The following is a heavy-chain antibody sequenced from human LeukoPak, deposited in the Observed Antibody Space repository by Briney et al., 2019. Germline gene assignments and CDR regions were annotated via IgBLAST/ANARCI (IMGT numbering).Heavy chain of an antibody. V-gene: IGHV3-23*01. CDR3: ARTYDGSGFHSLDS. CDR1: GFTFSTYA. Sequence: GGSLRLSCAASGFTFSTYAMNWVSQAPGKGLEWVSVIGGSGGSTFYADSVKGRFTISRDNSKNTLYVQMNSLRAEDTAVYYCARTYDGSGFHSLDSWGQGTLVTVSS. D-gene: IGHD3-22*01. CDR2: IGGSGGST. J-gene: IGHJ4*02.